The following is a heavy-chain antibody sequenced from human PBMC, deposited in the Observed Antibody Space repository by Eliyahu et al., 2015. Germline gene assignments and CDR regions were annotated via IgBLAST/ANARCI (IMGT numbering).Heavy chain of an antibody. D-gene: IGHD3-10*01. J-gene: IGHJ6*02. V-gene: IGHV1-69*01. Sequence: EVKKPGSSVKVSCKASGGTFSSYAISWVRQAPGQGLEWMGGIIPIFGTANYAQKFQGRVTITADESTSTAYMELSSLRSEDTAVYYCARDYWFGGFYYYYGMDVWGQGTTVTVSS. CDR1: GGTFSSYA. CDR2: IIPIFGTA. CDR3: ARDYWFGGFYYYYGMDV.